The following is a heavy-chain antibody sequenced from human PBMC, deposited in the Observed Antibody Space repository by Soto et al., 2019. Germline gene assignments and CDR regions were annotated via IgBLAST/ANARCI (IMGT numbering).Heavy chain of an antibody. CDR2: ISYDGSNK. Sequence: GGALRLSCAAPGFTFSSYSMHWVRQAPGKGVEWVAVISYDGSNKYYADSVKGRFTISRDNSKNTLYLQMNSLRAEDTAVYYCASKAYYDYVWGSYPPFDYWGQGTLVTVSS. CDR1: GFTFSSYS. J-gene: IGHJ4*02. CDR3: ASKAYYDYVWGSYPPFDY. V-gene: IGHV3-30-3*01. D-gene: IGHD3-16*01.